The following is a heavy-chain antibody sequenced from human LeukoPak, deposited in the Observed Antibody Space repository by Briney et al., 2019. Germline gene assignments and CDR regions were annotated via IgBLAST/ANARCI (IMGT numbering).Heavy chain of an antibody. V-gene: IGHV3-48*01. J-gene: IGHJ4*02. D-gene: IGHD2-15*01. CDR3: AKQGCSGGRCSFDN. Sequence: PGGSLRLSCAASGFTFTAYSMNWFRQAPGKGLEWISYISITSDKIYYADSVKGRFTISRDNSKNTLYLQVNSLRAEDTAVYFCAKQGCSGGRCSFDNWGQGALVTVSS. CDR2: ISITSDKI. CDR1: GFTFTAYS.